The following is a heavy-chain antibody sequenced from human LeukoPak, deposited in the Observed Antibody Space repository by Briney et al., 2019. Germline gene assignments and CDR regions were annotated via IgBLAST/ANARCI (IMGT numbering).Heavy chain of an antibody. Sequence: GGSLRLSCAASGFTFSSYAMSWVRQAPGKGLEWVSAISGSGGSTYYADSVKGRFTISRDNSKNTLYLQMNSLRAEDTAVYYCAKDSSYYYDSSGYYSFDYWGQGTLVTVS. V-gene: IGHV3-23*01. J-gene: IGHJ4*02. CDR3: AKDSSYYYDSSGYYSFDY. CDR2: ISGSGGST. D-gene: IGHD3-22*01. CDR1: GFTFSSYA.